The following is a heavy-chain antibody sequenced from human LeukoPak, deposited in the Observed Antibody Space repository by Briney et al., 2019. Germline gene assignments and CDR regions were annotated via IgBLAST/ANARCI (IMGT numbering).Heavy chain of an antibody. CDR1: GGSISSGSYY. Sequence: SQTLSLTCTVSGGSISSGSYYWSWIRQPAGKGLEWIGRIYTSGSTNYNPSLKSRVTISVDTPKNQFSLKLSSVTAADTAVYYCARALIVGATWNWFDPWGQGTLVTVSS. V-gene: IGHV4-61*02. J-gene: IGHJ5*02. CDR3: ARALIVGATWNWFDP. CDR2: IYTSGST. D-gene: IGHD1-26*01.